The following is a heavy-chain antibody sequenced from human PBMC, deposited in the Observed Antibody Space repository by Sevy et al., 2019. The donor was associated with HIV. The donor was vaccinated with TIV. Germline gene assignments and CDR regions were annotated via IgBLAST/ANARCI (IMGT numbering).Heavy chain of an antibody. CDR1: GFTFGSYS. J-gene: IGHJ4*02. Sequence: GGSLRLSCAASGFTFGSYSMNWVRKPPGKGLGGVSYISGSSSTIYYADSVKGRFTISRDNAKNSLYLQMNSLRADDTAVYYCARDPIAVAGTLNYFDYWGQGTLVTVSS. V-gene: IGHV3-48*01. CDR3: ARDPIAVAGTLNYFDY. CDR2: ISGSSSTI. D-gene: IGHD6-19*01.